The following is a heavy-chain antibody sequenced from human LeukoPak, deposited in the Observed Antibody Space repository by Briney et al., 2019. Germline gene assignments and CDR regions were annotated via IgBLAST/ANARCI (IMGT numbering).Heavy chain of an antibody. J-gene: IGHJ6*02. D-gene: IGHD4-17*01. CDR2: ISSSSSSI. CDR3: ARDRGTTVVNYYYYGMNV. V-gene: IGHV3-21*01. CDR1: GFTFSSYN. Sequence: PGGSLRLSCAASGFTFSSYNMNWVRQAPGKGLEWVSSISSSSSSIYYADSVKGRFTIFRDNAKNSLYLQMNSLRAEDTAVYYCARDRGTTVVNYYYYGMNVWGQGTTVTVSS.